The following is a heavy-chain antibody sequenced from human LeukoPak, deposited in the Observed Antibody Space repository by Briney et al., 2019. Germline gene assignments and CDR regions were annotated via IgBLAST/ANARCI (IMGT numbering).Heavy chain of an antibody. J-gene: IGHJ4*02. CDR2: ISGSGGTT. D-gene: IGHD6-19*01. CDR1: GFTFSSYA. CDR3: AKRQYSSGWYNFDY. Sequence: GGSLRLSCAASGFTFSSYAMSWIRQAPGKGLEWVSAISGSGGTTYYANSVKGRFTISRDNSKNTLYLQMNSLRAEDTAVYYCAKRQYSSGWYNFDYWGQGTLVTVSS. V-gene: IGHV3-23*01.